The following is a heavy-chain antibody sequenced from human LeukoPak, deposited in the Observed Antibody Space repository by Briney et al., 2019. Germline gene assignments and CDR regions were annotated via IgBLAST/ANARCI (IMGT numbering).Heavy chain of an antibody. CDR3: ARALGAFDI. Sequence: PSETLSLTCGVSGGSFSFYYWSWIRQPPGKGLERIGEISQSGSTNYNPSLKSRVNISLDTSENQFSLKLSSVTAADTAVYYCARALGAFDIWGQGTMVTVSS. CDR1: GGSFSFYY. V-gene: IGHV4-34*01. CDR2: ISQSGST. J-gene: IGHJ3*02.